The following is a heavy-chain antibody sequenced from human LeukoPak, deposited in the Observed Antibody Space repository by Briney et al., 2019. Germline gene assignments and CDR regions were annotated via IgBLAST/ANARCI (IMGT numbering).Heavy chain of an antibody. CDR3: ARDWNGSGRSFDP. D-gene: IGHD3-10*01. CDR2: IKTNGSEK. V-gene: IGHV3-7*01. Sequence: GGSLRLSCAAAGFTFNTHWMSWARQAPGKRLGWVANIKTNGSEKYYSDSVEGRFTISRDNANSLLYLQMNSLRVEDTAVYYCARDWNGSGRSFDPWGQGTLVTVSS. J-gene: IGHJ5*02. CDR1: GFTFNTHW.